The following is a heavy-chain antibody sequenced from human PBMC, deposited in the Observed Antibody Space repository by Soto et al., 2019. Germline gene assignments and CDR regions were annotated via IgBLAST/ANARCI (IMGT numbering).Heavy chain of an antibody. V-gene: IGHV1-18*01. CDR3: ARDQGPITIFGVVTGDYYYYMDV. CDR2: ISAYNGNT. CDR1: GYTFTSYG. Sequence: ASVKVSCKASGYTFTSYGISWVRQAPGQGLEWMGWISAYNGNTNYAQKLQGRVTITTDTSTSTAYMELRRLRSDDTVVYYCARDQGPITIFGVVTGDYYYYMDVWGKGTTVTVSS. D-gene: IGHD3-3*01. J-gene: IGHJ6*03.